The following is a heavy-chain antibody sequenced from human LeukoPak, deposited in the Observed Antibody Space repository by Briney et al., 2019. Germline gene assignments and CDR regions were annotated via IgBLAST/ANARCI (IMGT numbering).Heavy chain of an antibody. CDR1: GGSISSYY. V-gene: IGHV4-59*08. CDR3: ARRGSSWLYYFDY. Sequence: KSSETLSLTCTVSGGSISSYYWSWIRQPPGKGLEWIGYIYYSGSTNYNPSLKSRVTISVDTSKNQFSLKLSSVTAADTAVYYCARRGSSWLYYFDYWGQGTLVTVSS. CDR2: IYYSGST. J-gene: IGHJ4*02. D-gene: IGHD6-13*01.